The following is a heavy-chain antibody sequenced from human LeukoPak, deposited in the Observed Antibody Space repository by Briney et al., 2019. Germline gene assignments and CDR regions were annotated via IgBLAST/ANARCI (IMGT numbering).Heavy chain of an antibody. CDR1: GGSISSYY. J-gene: IGHJ4*02. CDR3: ARIRGYSYVADH. CDR2: IYYSGST. D-gene: IGHD5-18*01. Sequence: SETLSLACTVSGGSISSYYWSWIRQPPGKGLEWIGYIYYSGSTNYNPSLKSRVTISVDTSKNQFSLKLSSVTAADTAVYYCARIRGYSYVADHWGQGTLVTVSS. V-gene: IGHV4-59*08.